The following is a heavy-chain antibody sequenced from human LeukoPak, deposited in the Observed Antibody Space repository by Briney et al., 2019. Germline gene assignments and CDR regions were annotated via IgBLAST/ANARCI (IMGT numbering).Heavy chain of an antibody. CDR3: ARSRNWNYDD. CDR2: MNPNSGNT. J-gene: IGHJ4*02. Sequence: ASVKVSCKASGYTFTSYYMHWVRQATGQGLEWMGWMNPNSGNTGYAQKFQGRVTMTRNTSISTAYMELSSLRSEDTAVYYCARSRNWNYDDWGQGTLVTVSS. D-gene: IGHD1-7*01. V-gene: IGHV1-8*02. CDR1: GYTFTSYY.